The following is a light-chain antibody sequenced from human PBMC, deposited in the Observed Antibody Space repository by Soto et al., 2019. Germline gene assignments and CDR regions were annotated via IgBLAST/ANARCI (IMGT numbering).Light chain of an antibody. V-gene: IGLV2-14*01. CDR3: SSYTSSSTIV. CDR1: SSDVGGYNY. Sequence: QSALTQPASVSGSPGQSITISCTGTSSDVGGYNYVSWYQQYPGKAPKVMIYEVNTRPSGVSNRFSGSKSGNTASLTISGLQAEDEADYYCSSYTSSSTIVFGTGTKLTVL. CDR2: EVN. J-gene: IGLJ1*01.